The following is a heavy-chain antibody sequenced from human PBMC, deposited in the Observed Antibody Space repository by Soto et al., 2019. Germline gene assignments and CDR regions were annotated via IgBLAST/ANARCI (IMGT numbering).Heavy chain of an antibody. Sequence: PSDTLAVTRAVSCGSYTRNSWWTWVRQAPGQGLEWIGEIYRTGGTNYNPSLKSRGTISLDKAENQFTLMVTSLTAADTAVYYCASRDPGTLDASSGHRTFVPVSS. CDR1: CGSYTRNSW. CDR3: ASRDPGTLDAS. J-gene: IGHJ5*01. D-gene: IGHD1-7*01. V-gene: IGHV4-4*02. CDR2: IYRTGGT.